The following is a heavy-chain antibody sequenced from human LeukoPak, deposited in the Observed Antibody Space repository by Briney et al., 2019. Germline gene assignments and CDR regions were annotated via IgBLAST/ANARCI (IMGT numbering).Heavy chain of an antibody. V-gene: IGHV3-74*03. Sequence: GGSLRLSCAASGFTFSSYWMHWVRQAPGKGLVWVSGTNTDGSSTMYADSVKGRFTIARDNAKNTLYLRMNSLRAEDTAVYYCYGANAEHWGQGTLVTVSS. CDR2: TNTDGSST. J-gene: IGHJ1*01. D-gene: IGHD4-23*01. CDR3: YGANAEH. CDR1: GFTFSSYW.